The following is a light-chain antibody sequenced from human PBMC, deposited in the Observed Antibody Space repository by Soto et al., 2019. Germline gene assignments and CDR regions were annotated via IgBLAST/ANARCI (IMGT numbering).Light chain of an antibody. CDR2: DAS. J-gene: IGKJ3*01. CDR3: QQRSTWPPFT. V-gene: IGKV3-11*01. Sequence: EIVLTQSPATLSLSPGERATLSCRASHSVSTSLAWYQQKPGQAPRLLIYDASNRATGIPARFGGSGSGTDFTLTIGSLEPEDFAVYYCQQRSTWPPFTFGPGTKVDIK. CDR1: HSVSTS.